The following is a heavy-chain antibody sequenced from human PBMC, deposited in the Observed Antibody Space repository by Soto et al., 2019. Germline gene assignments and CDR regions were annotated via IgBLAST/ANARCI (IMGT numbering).Heavy chain of an antibody. CDR3: AREGAASYSYYYGTDV. CDR2: IFYSGST. Sequence: SETLSLTCTVSGGSISSGDSYWSWIRQSPGKGLEWIGYIFYSGSTYYNPSLGSRFTIPVDTSKNQFSLKLNSVTAADTAVYYCAREGAASYSYYYGTDVWGQGTTVTVSS. J-gene: IGHJ6*02. V-gene: IGHV4-30-4*01. D-gene: IGHD3-16*01. CDR1: GGSISSGDSY.